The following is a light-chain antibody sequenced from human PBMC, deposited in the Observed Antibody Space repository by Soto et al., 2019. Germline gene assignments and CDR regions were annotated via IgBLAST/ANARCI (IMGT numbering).Light chain of an antibody. V-gene: IGLV1-40*01. CDR2: GNS. Sequence: QSVLTQPPSVSGAPGQRVTISCTGSSSNIGAGYDVHGYQQLPGTAPKVLIHGNSNRPSGVPDRFSGSKSGTSASLAITGLQAEDESDYYCQSYDSSLSGYVFGTGTQLTVL. CDR3: QSYDSSLSGYV. J-gene: IGLJ1*01. CDR1: SSNIGAGYD.